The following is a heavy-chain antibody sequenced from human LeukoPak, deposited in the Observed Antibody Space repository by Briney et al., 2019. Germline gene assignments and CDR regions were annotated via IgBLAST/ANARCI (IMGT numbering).Heavy chain of an antibody. V-gene: IGHV1-18*01. CDR1: GYTFTSYG. CDR3: ARTPPRLTINWFDP. D-gene: IGHD2-2*01. CDR2: ISAYNGNT. J-gene: IGHJ5*02. Sequence: ASVKVSCKASGYTFTSYGISWVRQAPGQGLEWMGWISAYNGNTNYAQKLQGRVTITTDTSTSTAYMELRSLRSDDTAVNYCARTPPRLTINWFDPWGQGTLVTVSS.